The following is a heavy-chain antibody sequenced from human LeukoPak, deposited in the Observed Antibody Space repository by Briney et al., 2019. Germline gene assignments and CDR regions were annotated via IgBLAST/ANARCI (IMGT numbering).Heavy chain of an antibody. CDR3: ARGLDLGSRGYYYFDYHYYYMDV. Sequence: ASVKVSCKASGYTFTNYGITWVRQAPGQGLEWMGWISAYNGDTHYAQKLQGRVAMTTDTSTRTVYMELRSLRHDDTAVCYCARGLDLGSRGYYYFDYHYYYMDVWGKGTTVAVSS. J-gene: IGHJ6*03. D-gene: IGHD3-22*01. CDR2: ISAYNGDT. V-gene: IGHV1-18*01. CDR1: GYTFTNYG.